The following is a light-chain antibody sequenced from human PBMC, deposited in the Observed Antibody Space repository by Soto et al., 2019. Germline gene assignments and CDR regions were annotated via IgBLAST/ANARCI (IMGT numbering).Light chain of an antibody. V-gene: IGLV2-14*03. CDR1: SSDVGGYDY. CDR3: SSYTSSYTLI. CDR2: DVT. J-gene: IGLJ2*01. Sequence: QSALTQFASVSGSPGQSITISCTGTSSDVGGYDYVSWYQQHPGKAHKLMIYDVTNRPSGVSNRFSGSKSGNTASLTISGLQAEDEADYYCSSYTSSYTLIFGGGTKVTVL.